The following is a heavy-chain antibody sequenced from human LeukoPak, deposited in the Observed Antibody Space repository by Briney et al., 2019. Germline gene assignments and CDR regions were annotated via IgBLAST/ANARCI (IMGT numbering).Heavy chain of an antibody. CDR1: GFTFSSYS. CDR3: ASLNYYDSSGYYAFDI. D-gene: IGHD3-22*01. V-gene: IGHV3-21*01. Sequence: PGGSLRLSCAASGFTFSSYSMNWVRQAPGKGLEWVSSISSSSSYIYYADSVKCRFTISRDNAKNSLYLQMNSLRAEDTAVYYCASLNYYDSSGYYAFDIWGQGTMVTVSS. J-gene: IGHJ3*02. CDR2: ISSSSSYI.